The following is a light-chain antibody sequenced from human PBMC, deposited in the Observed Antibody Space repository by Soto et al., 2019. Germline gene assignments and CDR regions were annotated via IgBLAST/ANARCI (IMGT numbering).Light chain of an antibody. J-gene: IGKJ2*01. V-gene: IGKV1D-12*01. CDR3: QQANSFPYT. CDR2: AAS. Sequence: DIQMTQSPSSVSASVGDRVTLTCRASQDISSWLAWYQQKPGKAPNLLIYAASSLQSGVPPRFSGSGSGTDFTLTISSLQPEDFATYFCQQANSFPYTFGQGTKLEIK. CDR1: QDISSW.